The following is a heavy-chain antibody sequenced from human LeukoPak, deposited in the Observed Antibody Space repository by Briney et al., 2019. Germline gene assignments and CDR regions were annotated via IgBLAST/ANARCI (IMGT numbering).Heavy chain of an antibody. Sequence: SETLSLTCAVYGGSFSGYYWSWIRHPPGKGLEWIGEINHSGSTNYNPSLKSRVTISVDTSKNQFSLKLSSVTAADTAVYYCARDFDSSGYYQYWGQGTLVTFSS. CDR1: GGSFSGYY. D-gene: IGHD3-22*01. CDR3: ARDFDSSGYYQY. CDR2: INHSGST. J-gene: IGHJ4*02. V-gene: IGHV4-34*01.